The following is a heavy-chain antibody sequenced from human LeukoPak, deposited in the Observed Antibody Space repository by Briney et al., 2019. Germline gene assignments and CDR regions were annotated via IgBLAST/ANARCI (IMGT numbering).Heavy chain of an antibody. CDR3: ATADGADIAAAVPFDY. CDR1: GFTFSSYA. D-gene: IGHD6-13*01. Sequence: GRSLRLSCAASGFTFSSYAMHWVRQAPGKGLEWVAVISYDGSNKYYADSVKGRFTISRDNSKNTLYLQMNSLRAEDTAVYYCATADGADIAAAVPFDYWSQGTLVTVSS. J-gene: IGHJ4*02. CDR2: ISYDGSNK. V-gene: IGHV3-30*04.